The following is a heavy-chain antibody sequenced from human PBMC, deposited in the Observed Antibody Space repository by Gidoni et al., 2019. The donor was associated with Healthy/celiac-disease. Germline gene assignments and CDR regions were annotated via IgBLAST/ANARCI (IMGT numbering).Heavy chain of an antibody. Sequence: QVQLVESGGGVAQPGRSLRLSCAASGFTFSSYGMHWVRQAPGKGLEWVAVISYDGSNKYYADSVKGRFTISRDNSKNTLYLQMNSLRAEDTAVYYCAKDLMITFGGVIGAPDYWGQGTLVTVSS. CDR2: ISYDGSNK. V-gene: IGHV3-30*18. J-gene: IGHJ4*02. D-gene: IGHD3-16*02. CDR1: GFTFSSYG. CDR3: AKDLMITFGGVIGAPDY.